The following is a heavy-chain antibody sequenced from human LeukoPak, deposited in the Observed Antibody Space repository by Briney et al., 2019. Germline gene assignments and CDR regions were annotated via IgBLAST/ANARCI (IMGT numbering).Heavy chain of an antibody. CDR3: ARDHQGALTVPSSFDY. V-gene: IGHV3-30*03. Sequence: GGSLRLSCAASGFTFSSYGMHWVRQAPGKGLEWVAVISYDGSNKYYADSVKGRFTISRDNSKNTLYLQMNSLRAEDTALYYCARDHQGALTVPSSFDYWGQGTLVTVSS. D-gene: IGHD4-17*01. J-gene: IGHJ4*02. CDR1: GFTFSSYG. CDR2: ISYDGSNK.